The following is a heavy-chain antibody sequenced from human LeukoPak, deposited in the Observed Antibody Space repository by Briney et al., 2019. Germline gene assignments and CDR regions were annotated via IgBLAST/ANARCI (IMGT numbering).Heavy chain of an antibody. CDR1: GGSISSSSYY. J-gene: IGHJ4*02. V-gene: IGHV4-39*01. CDR3: ARQGGYSYGYVGY. Sequence: PSETLSLTCTVSGGSISSSSYYWGWIRQPPGKGLEWIGRIYYSGSTYYNPSLKSRVTISVHTSKNQFSLKLSSVTAADTAVYYCARQGGYSYGYVGYWGQGTLVTVSS. D-gene: IGHD5-18*01. CDR2: IYYSGST.